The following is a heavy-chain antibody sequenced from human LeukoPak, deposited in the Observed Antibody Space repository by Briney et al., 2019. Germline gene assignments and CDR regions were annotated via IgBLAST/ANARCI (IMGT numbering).Heavy chain of an antibody. CDR3: ARHLAGDQDY. J-gene: IGHJ4*02. Sequence: PSETLSLTCTVSGGSLSSSRYYWGWIRQPPGKGLEWNGSIRSGSTYYNPSLKSRVSISVDTSKSHFSVKLSSVTAADTAVYYCARHLAGDQDYWGQGTLVTVSS. V-gene: IGHV4-39*01. D-gene: IGHD7-27*01. CDR1: GGSLSSSRYY. CDR2: IRSGST.